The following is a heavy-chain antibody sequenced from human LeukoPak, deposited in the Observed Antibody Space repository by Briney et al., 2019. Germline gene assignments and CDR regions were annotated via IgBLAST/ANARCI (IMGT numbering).Heavy chain of an antibody. CDR2: IYYSGST. J-gene: IGHJ3*02. CDR3: ARVITGGIAAAGSAFDI. D-gene: IGHD6-13*01. Sequence: SETLSLTCTVSGGSISNSSYYWGWIRQPPGKGLEWIGSIYYSGSTYYNPSLKSRVTISIHTSKNQFSLKLSSVTAADTAVYYCARVITGGIAAAGSAFDIWGQGTMVTVSS. CDR1: GGSISNSSYY. V-gene: IGHV4-39*07.